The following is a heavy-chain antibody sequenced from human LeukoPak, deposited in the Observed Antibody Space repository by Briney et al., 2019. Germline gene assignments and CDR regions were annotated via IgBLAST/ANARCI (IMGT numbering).Heavy chain of an antibody. CDR2: IDYSGGT. Sequence: SETLSLTCTVSGVSITSNIYYWGWIRQPPRKGLEWIGSIDYSGGTYYNPSLKSRVTISIYSSKIQFSLKLTSLTAADTAVYYCARAFPSYDTSGYSSYFDYWGQGALVTVSS. CDR3: ARAFPSYDTSGYSSYFDY. J-gene: IGHJ4*02. D-gene: IGHD3-22*01. CDR1: GVSITSNIYY. V-gene: IGHV4-39*07.